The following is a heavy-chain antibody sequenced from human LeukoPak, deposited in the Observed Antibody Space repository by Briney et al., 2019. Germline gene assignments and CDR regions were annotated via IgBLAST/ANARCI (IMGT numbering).Heavy chain of an antibody. D-gene: IGHD2-15*01. CDR2: ISWNSGSI. V-gene: IGHV3-9*01. CDR3: AKGLAAITTTGHGH. CDR1: GFTFDDYA. J-gene: IGHJ4*02. Sequence: PGRSLRLSCAASGFTFDDYAMHWVRQAPGEGLEWVSGISWNSGSIGYADSVKGRFTISRDNAKNSLYLQMNSLRAEDTALYYCAKGLAAITTTGHGHWGQGTLVTVSS.